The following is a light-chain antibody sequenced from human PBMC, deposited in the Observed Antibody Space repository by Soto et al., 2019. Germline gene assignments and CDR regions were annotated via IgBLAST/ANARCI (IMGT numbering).Light chain of an antibody. V-gene: IGKV1-9*01. J-gene: IGKJ2*01. CDR3: QQLNSYPLT. CDR2: DAS. Sequence: IQLTQSPSSLSASVGDRVTITCRASQGVSSYLVWYQQKAGKAPKLLIYDASTLHSGVPSRFSGSGSGTDFTLTISSLQPEDFATYYCQQLNSYPLTFGQGTKLEI. CDR1: QGVSSY.